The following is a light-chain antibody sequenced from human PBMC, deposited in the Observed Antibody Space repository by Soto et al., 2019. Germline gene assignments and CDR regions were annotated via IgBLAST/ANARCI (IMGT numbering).Light chain of an antibody. CDR2: KAS. CDR3: QQYSSSSPWT. J-gene: IGKJ1*01. V-gene: IGKV1-5*03. Sequence: DIQMTQSPSTLSASVGDRVTITCRASQSISSWLAWYQQKPGKAPKLLIYKASSLESGVPSRFSGSGSGTDFTLTISSLQPDDFATYYCQQYSSSSPWTFGQGTKVDIK. CDR1: QSISSW.